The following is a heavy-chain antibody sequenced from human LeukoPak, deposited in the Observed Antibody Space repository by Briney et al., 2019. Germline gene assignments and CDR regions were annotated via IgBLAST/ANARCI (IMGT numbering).Heavy chain of an antibody. J-gene: IGHJ4*02. CDR3: ARGKGYCSGGSCYRPYYFDY. Sequence: SVKVSCKASGGAFSSYAISWVRQAPGQGLEWMGRIIPIFGTANYAQKFQGRVTITTDESTSTAYMELSSLRSEDTAVYYCARGKGYCSGGSCYRPYYFDYWGQGTLVTVSS. CDR1: GGAFSSYA. CDR2: IIPIFGTA. D-gene: IGHD2-15*01. V-gene: IGHV1-69*05.